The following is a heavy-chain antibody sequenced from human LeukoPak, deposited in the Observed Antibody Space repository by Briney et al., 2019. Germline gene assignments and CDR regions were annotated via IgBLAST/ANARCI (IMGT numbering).Heavy chain of an antibody. V-gene: IGHV3-21*01. Sequence: PGGSLRLSCAASGFTFSDYTMNWVRQAPGKGLEWVSSISGTSNYIYYADSVRGRFTISRDNAKNSLYLQMNTLRPEDTAVYYCARDGSYSSSWYFDYWGQGTLVTVSS. CDR2: ISGTSNYI. CDR3: ARDGSYSSSWYFDY. CDR1: GFTFSDYT. J-gene: IGHJ4*02. D-gene: IGHD6-13*01.